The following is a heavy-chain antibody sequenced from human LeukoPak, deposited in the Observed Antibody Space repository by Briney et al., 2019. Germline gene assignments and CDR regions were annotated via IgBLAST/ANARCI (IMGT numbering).Heavy chain of an antibody. Sequence: SETLSLTCTVSGGSISSGDYYWSWIRQPPGKGLEWIGYIYYSGSTYYNPSLKSRVTISVDTSKNQFSLKLSSVTAADTAVYHCAREVYYYDSSGYYDDYWGQGTLVTVSS. CDR2: IYYSGST. D-gene: IGHD3-22*01. CDR1: GGSISSGDYY. CDR3: AREVYYYDSSGYYDDY. V-gene: IGHV4-30-4*08. J-gene: IGHJ4*02.